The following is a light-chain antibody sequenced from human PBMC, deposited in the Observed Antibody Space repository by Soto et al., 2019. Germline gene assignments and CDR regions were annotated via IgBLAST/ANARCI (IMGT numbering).Light chain of an antibody. Sequence: IVMTQSPATLSLSPWERVTLSCRASQSVSSNLAWYQQKPGQTPSLLIYGASTRATGIPARFSGSGSGTHFTLTISSLEPGDFAVYYCQHFSGTTITFGQGTRLEIK. CDR2: GAS. CDR3: QHFSGTTIT. J-gene: IGKJ5*01. V-gene: IGKV3D-15*01. CDR1: QSVSSN.